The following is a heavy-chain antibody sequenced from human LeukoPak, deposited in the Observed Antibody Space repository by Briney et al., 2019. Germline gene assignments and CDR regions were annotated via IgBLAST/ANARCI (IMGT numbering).Heavy chain of an antibody. CDR3: AREMDYYGSGSYYPFRWAFDI. Sequence: GGSLRLSCAASGFTFSYYSMNWVRQAPGRGLEWVSCISTGSSYIYYADSVKGRFTISRDNAKNSLYLQMNSLRAEDTAVYYCAREMDYYGSGSYYPFRWAFDIWGQGTMVTVSS. V-gene: IGHV3-21*06. CDR1: GFTFSYYS. CDR2: ISTGSSYI. J-gene: IGHJ3*02. D-gene: IGHD3-10*01.